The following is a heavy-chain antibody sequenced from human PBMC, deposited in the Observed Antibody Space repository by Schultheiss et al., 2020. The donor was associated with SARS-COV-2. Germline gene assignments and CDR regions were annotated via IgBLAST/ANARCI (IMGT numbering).Heavy chain of an antibody. V-gene: IGHV3-73*01. Sequence: GESLKISCAASGFTFSGSAMHWVRQASGKGLEWVGRIRSKANSYATAYAASVKGRFTISRDDSKNTLYLQMNSLKTEDTAVYYCTTGQAQGIAARPHYYGMDVWGQGTTVTVSS. CDR3: TTGQAQGIAARPHYYGMDV. CDR2: IRSKANSYAT. D-gene: IGHD6-6*01. CDR1: GFTFSGSA. J-gene: IGHJ6*02.